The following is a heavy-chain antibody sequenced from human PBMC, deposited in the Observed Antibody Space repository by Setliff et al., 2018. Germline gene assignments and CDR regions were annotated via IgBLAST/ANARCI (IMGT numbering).Heavy chain of an antibody. J-gene: IGHJ4*02. CDR3: VRVTSGRLDFDY. CDR2: ISGYTGKT. D-gene: IGHD6-19*01. Sequence: ASVKVSCKTSGYTFTDYGVSWVRQAPGQGLEWMGWISGYTGKTYYAPKLEGRVTLTTDTSTETAYMELRSLRSEDTAVYYCVRVTSGRLDFDYWGQGTPVTVSS. V-gene: IGHV1-18*01. CDR1: GYTFTDYG.